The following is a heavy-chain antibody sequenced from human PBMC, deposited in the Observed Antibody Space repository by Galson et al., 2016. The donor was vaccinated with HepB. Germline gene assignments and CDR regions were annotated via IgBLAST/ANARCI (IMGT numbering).Heavy chain of an antibody. V-gene: IGHV3-48*02. CDR1: GFTFSSSG. CDR3: ARELVRSAFYL. Sequence: SLRLSCAASGFTFSSSGMNWVRQAPGKGLQWISYISSGFSPIYYADSVRGRFPISRDNAENSVSLQMNSLRDDDTAIYYCARELVRSAFYLWGQGTMVTVSS. CDR2: ISSGFSPI. D-gene: IGHD1-26*01. J-gene: IGHJ3*01.